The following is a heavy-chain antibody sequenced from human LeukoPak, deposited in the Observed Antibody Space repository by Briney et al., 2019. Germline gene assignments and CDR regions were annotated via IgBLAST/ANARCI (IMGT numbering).Heavy chain of an antibody. CDR1: GFTFTNYN. J-gene: IGHJ6*03. V-gene: IGHV3-21*01. CDR3: ARPINSYYYYYMDV. CDR2: ITSGSRYI. Sequence: GGSLRLSCAASGFTFTNYNMNWVRQAPGKGLEWVSSITSGSRYIYYGDSVKGRFTISRDNAKNSLYLQMNSLRAEDTAVYYCARPINSYYYYYMDVWGKGTTVTVSS.